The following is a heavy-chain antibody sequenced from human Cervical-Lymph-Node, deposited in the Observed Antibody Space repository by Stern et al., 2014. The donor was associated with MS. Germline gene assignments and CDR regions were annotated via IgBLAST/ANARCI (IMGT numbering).Heavy chain of an antibody. J-gene: IGHJ4*02. CDR2: IYPYVSDT. Sequence: QLVQSGAEVKKPGESLKISCKLSGYRFTIYYIAWVRQMPAKGLEWMGCIYPYVSDTTYSPSFQGQVTISADKSITTAYLQWSSLRASDTAMYYCARHVQGFDYWGQGTLVTVSS. CDR1: GYRFTIYY. V-gene: IGHV5-51*01. CDR3: ARHVQGFDY.